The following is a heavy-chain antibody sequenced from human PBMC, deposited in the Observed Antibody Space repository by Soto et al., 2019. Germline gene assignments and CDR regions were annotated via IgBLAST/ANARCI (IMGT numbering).Heavy chain of an antibody. CDR1: GYIFTSHG. Sequence: QVQLVQSGAEVKKPGASVKVSCKASGYIFTSHGISWVRQAPGQGLEWMGRISTYNGNTKYAQKLQGRATMTTATSASIAYMELRSLRSDDPAVYYCARDNGQWLVSDWGQGTLVTVSS. CDR2: ISTYNGNT. J-gene: IGHJ1*01. D-gene: IGHD6-19*01. CDR3: ARDNGQWLVSD. V-gene: IGHV1-18*01.